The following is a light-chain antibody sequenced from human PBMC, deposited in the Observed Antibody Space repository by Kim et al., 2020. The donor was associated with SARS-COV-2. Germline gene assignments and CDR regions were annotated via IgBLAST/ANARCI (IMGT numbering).Light chain of an antibody. CDR3: SAWDSSLSAWV. V-gene: IGLV10-54*01. Sequence: QAGLTQPPSVSKDLRQTATLTCTGNSNNVGNRGAAWLQQHQGHPPKLLSYRNNNRPSGISERLSASRSGNTASLTITGLQPEDEADYYCSAWDSSLSAWVFGGGTKLTVL. CDR2: RNN. CDR1: SNNVGNRG. J-gene: IGLJ3*02.